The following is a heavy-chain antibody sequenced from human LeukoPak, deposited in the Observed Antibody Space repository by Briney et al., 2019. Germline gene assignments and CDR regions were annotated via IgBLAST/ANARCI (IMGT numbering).Heavy chain of an antibody. D-gene: IGHD3-22*01. V-gene: IGHV4-59*01. CDR1: GGSITSYY. CDR2: IYYSGST. CDR3: ARVDYYDSSGSRSYYFDL. Sequence: PSETLSLTCTVSGGSITSYYWSWIRQSPGQGLEWIGYIYYSGSTNYNPSLKSRVTMSVDTSKNQFSLKLSSVTAADTAVYYCARVDYYDSSGSRSYYFDLWGRGTLVTVSS. J-gene: IGHJ2*01.